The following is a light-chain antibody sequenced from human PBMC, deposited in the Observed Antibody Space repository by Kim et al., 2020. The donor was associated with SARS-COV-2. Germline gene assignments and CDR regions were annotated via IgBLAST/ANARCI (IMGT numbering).Light chain of an antibody. CDR3: QQYNNWPRT. J-gene: IGKJ1*01. CDR1: ESIGNN. CDR2: GAS. V-gene: IGKV3-15*01. Sequence: EIVMTQFPDTLSVSPGERATLSCRASESIGNNLAWYQQKPGQAPRLLIYGASTRATGIPARFSGSGSGTEFTLTISSLQSEDFALYFCQQYNNWPRTFGQGTKVDIK.